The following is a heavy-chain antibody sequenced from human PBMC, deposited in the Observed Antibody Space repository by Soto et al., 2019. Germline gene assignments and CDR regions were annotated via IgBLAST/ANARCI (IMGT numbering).Heavy chain of an antibody. V-gene: IGHV1-46*01. CDR1: GYPFTSYY. CDR2: INTSDGST. D-gene: IGHD2-8*01. Sequence: ASVKVSCKASGYPFTSYYVHWVRQAPGQGLEWMGFINTSDGSTSYPQKFQGRVTMTRETSTSTVYMEVSSLRSEDTAVYYCAREMYTIRGRPFDYWGRRTLVAFCS. J-gene: IGHJ4*02. CDR3: AREMYTIRGRPFDY.